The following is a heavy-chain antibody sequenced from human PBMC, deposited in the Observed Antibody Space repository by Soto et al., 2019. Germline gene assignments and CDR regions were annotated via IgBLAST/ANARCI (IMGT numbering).Heavy chain of an antibody. Sequence: QVQLVQSEPEVKKPGASVKVSCKASGYTFTSHYIHWVRQAPGQGPEWMGTMNPGDGSTRYAQKFQGRLAMTGDTSTSAVYMELSSLRSEDTAVYFCARSNVQSRPIDYWGQGTLVTVSS. J-gene: IGHJ4*02. CDR2: MNPGDGST. D-gene: IGHD2-8*01. CDR3: ARSNVQSRPIDY. CDR1: GYTFTSHY. V-gene: IGHV1-46*01.